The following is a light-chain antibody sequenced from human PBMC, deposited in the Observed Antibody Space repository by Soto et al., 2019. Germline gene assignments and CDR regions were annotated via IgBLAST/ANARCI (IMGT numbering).Light chain of an antibody. V-gene: IGKV3-15*01. CDR1: QSINNN. CDR2: GAS. J-gene: IGKJ4*01. Sequence: EIVMTQSPATLSVSPGERATLSCRASQSINNNLACYQQKRGQGPRLLIYGASPRATGSPARFSGSGSGTGFTLTSSSLQSEYFAIYYCQQYNDWPLTFGEGTKVETK. CDR3: QQYNDWPLT.